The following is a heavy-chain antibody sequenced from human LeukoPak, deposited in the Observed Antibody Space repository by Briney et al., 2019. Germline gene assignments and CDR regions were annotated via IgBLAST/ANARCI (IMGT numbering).Heavy chain of an antibody. J-gene: IGHJ4*02. CDR1: GGSISSYY. V-gene: IGHV4-59*08. CDR3: ARAYCVGDCTVLHIYFDN. Sequence: SETLSLTCNVSGGSISSYYWNWIRQPPGKGLEWIGYIFYSGVTKYNPSLKSRVTISIDTSKNQFSLKLRSVMAADTAVYYCARAYCVGDCTVLHIYFDNWGQGTLVTVSS. CDR2: IFYSGVT. D-gene: IGHD2-21*02.